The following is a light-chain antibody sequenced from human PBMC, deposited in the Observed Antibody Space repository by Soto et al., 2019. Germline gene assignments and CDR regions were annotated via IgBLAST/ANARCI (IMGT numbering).Light chain of an antibody. CDR1: QSVNNNY. CDR3: QQYGNSPQT. J-gene: IGKJ2*01. CDR2: GAS. V-gene: IGKV3-20*01. Sequence: EIVLTQSPGTLSLSPAERGTFSCRASQSVNNNYLAWFQRKPGQAPRLLIYGASSRATGIPDRFSSSGSGTDFTLTISRLEPEDFAVYYCQQYGNSPQTFGQGTKVEIK.